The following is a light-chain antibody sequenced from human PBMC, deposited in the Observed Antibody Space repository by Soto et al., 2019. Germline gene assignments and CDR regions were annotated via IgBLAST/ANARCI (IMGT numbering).Light chain of an antibody. J-gene: IGKJ5*01. V-gene: IGKV1-33*01. CDR1: QDINKN. CDR2: DAS. Sequence: DIQMTQSPSSLSASVGDRVTITCQASQDINKNLIWYQQKPGKAPKLLIYDASNLEAGVPSRFRGSGSGTDFTFTISRLQPDDIATYSCQQYENLPTFGQGTRLEIK. CDR3: QQYENLPT.